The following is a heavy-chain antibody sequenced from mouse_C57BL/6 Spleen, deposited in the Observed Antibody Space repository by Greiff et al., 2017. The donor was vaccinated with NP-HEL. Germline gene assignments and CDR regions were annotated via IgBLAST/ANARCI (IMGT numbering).Heavy chain of an antibody. D-gene: IGHD4-1*01. CDR3: AELSFDY. Sequence: VQLQQSGPELVKPGASVKISCKASGYAFSSSWMNWVKQRPGKGLEWIGGIYPGDGDTNYNGKFKGKATLTADKSSSTAYMQLSSLTSEDSAVYFCAELSFDYWGQGTTLTVSS. J-gene: IGHJ2*01. CDR2: IYPGDGDT. V-gene: IGHV1-82*01. CDR1: GYAFSSSW.